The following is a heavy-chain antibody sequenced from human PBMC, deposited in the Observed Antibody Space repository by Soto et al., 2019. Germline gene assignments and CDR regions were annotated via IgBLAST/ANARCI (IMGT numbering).Heavy chain of an antibody. J-gene: IGHJ6*01. CDR2: ISGSGNSR. D-gene: IGHD6-19*01. CDR3: AKEFLAAVTDTKGVYYYXY. CDR1: GFSFSNFA. V-gene: IGHV3-23*01. Sequence: EVQLLESGGGLVQPGGSLKLSCAASGFSFSNFAVTWVRQAPGKGLEWVSTISGSGNSRYYADSVKGRFTVSRDNSKDTLYLQMNSLRAEDTAVYYCAKEFLAAVTDTKGVYYYXY.